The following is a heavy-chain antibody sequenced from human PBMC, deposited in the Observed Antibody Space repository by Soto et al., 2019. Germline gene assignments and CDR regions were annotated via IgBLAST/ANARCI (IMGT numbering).Heavy chain of an antibody. V-gene: IGHV3-48*02. CDR1: GFTFSSYS. CDR2: ISSSSSTI. D-gene: IGHD3-16*01. CDR3: ARDFDPSAGRFPPYFDN. Sequence: GGSLRLSCAASGFTFSSYSMNWVRQAPGKGLEWVSYISSSSSTIYYADSVKGRFTISRDNAKNSLYLQMNSLRDEDTAVYYCARDFDPSAGRFPPYFDNWGQGTLVTVSS. J-gene: IGHJ4*02.